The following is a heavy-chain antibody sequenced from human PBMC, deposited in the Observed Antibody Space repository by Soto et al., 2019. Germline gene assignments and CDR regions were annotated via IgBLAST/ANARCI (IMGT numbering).Heavy chain of an antibody. D-gene: IGHD2-15*01. J-gene: IGHJ6*02. Sequence: SETLSLTCSVSGYSVTSSDYYWAWIRQPPGKGLEWIGSMFYSGLTYYNPSLKSRVTLSVDTSKNQFSVRLNSVTAANTDVYYCAPRSVSRSGPYGRQVWGQGTTGTVSS. CDR2: MFYSGLT. CDR3: APRSVSRSGPYGRQV. V-gene: IGHV4-39*01. CDR1: GYSVTSSDYY.